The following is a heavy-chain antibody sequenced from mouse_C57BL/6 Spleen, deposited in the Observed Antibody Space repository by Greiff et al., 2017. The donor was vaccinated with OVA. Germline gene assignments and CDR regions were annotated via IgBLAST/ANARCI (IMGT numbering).Heavy chain of an antibody. V-gene: IGHV6-6*01. J-gene: IGHJ4*01. CDR2: IRNKANNHAT. CDR3: TAGSMDY. CDR1: GFTFSDAW. Sequence: EVKLVESGGGLVQPGGSMKLSCAASGFTFSDAWMDWVRQSPEQGLEWVAEIRNKANNHATYYAESVKGRFTISREDSKSSIYLQLNSFRAEDTGIYYCTAGSMDYWGQGTSVTVSS.